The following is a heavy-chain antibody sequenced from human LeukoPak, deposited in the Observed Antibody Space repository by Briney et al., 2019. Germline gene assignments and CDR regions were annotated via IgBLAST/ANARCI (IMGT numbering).Heavy chain of an antibody. Sequence: TLSLTCTVSGGSISSGGYYWSWIRQHPGKGLEWIGYIYYSGSTYYNPALKSRVTISVDTSKNQLSLKLSSVTAADTAGDYCARYAGGGLSNWFDPWGQGTLVTVSS. D-gene: IGHD3-16*02. CDR2: IYYSGST. CDR1: GGSISSGGYY. J-gene: IGHJ5*02. V-gene: IGHV4-31*03. CDR3: ARYAGGGLSNWFDP.